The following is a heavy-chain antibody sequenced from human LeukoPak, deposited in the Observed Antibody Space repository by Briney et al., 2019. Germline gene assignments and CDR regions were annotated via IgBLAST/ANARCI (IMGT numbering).Heavy chain of an antibody. V-gene: IGHV4-59*01. CDR3: ARSVYTTSSHPYFFDY. J-gene: IGHJ4*02. D-gene: IGHD6-6*01. CDR2: IQYSGST. Sequence: SETLFLTCTVSGGSISSYYWSWIRQPPGEGLEWVGYIQYSGSTNYNPSLKSRVTISVDTSKNQFSLKLTSVTAADTAVYYCARSVYTTSSHPYFFDYWGQGTLVTVSS. CDR1: GGSISSYY.